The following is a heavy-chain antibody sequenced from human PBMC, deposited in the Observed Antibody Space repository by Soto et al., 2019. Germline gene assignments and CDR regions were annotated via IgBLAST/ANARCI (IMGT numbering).Heavy chain of an antibody. CDR3: TTDSPQYSSSTVPLDY. CDR2: IKSKTDGGTT. J-gene: IGHJ4*02. V-gene: IGHV3-15*07. D-gene: IGHD6-6*01. Sequence: EVQLVESGGGLVKPGGSLRLSCAASGFTFSNAWMNWVRQAPGKGLEWVGRIKSKTDGGTTDYAAPVKGRFTISRDDSKNTLYLQMKSLKTEDTAMYYCTTDSPQYSSSTVPLDYWGQGTLVTVSS. CDR1: GFTFSNAW.